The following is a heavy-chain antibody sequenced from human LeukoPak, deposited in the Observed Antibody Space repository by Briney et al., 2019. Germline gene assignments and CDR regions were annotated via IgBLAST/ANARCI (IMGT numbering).Heavy chain of an antibody. V-gene: IGHV3-13*01. D-gene: IGHD3-3*01. CDR1: GFTFSSYD. CDR2: IGTAGDT. CDR3: ARVKRLLKGVYDFWSGYPERPKGADAFDI. Sequence: PSGGSLRLSCAASGFTFSSYDMHWVRQATGKGLEWVSAIGTAGDTYYPGSVKGRFTISGENAKNSLYLQMNSLRAGDTAVYYCARVKRLLKGVYDFWSGYPERPKGADAFDIWGQGTMVTVSS. J-gene: IGHJ3*02.